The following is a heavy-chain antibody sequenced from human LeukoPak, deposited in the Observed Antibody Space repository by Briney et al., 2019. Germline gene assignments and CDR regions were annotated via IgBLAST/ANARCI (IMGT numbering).Heavy chain of an antibody. V-gene: IGHV3-7*01. CDR3: VRWGPRSDTGNS. Sequence: GGSLRLSCVASGFTFSDHWMSWLRQAPGKGLEWVAHIKADGSEIYYVPSVKGRFTISRDNAKNSLSLQMYSLRAGDTAVYYCVRWGPRSDTGNSWGQGTLVTVSS. J-gene: IGHJ4*02. CDR1: GFTFSDHW. D-gene: IGHD1-26*01. CDR2: IKADGSEI.